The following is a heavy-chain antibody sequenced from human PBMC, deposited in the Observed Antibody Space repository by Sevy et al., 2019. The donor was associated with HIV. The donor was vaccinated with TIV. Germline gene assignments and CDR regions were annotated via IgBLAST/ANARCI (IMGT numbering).Heavy chain of an antibody. CDR1: GGSFSGYY. D-gene: IGHD2-2*01. J-gene: IGHJ4*02. V-gene: IGHV4-34*01. CDR2: IKHSGST. Sequence: SETLSLTCAVYGGSFSGYYWSWIRQPPGKGLEWIGEIKHSGSTNNNPSLKSRVTISVDTSKNQFSLKLSSVTAADTAVYYCARAAYCSSTSCLDYFDYWGQGTLVTVSS. CDR3: ARAAYCSSTSCLDYFDY.